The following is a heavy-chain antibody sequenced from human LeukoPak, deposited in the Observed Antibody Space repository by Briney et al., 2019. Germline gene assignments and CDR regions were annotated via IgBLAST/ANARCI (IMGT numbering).Heavy chain of an antibody. CDR2: GGTGGDA. CDR3: ARKDQWKHGWYRIDY. CDR1: GFNLRDCA. Sequence: PGGSLRLSCSVSGFNLRDCAMTWFRQAPGKGLEWVSGGGTGGDAYYADSVKGRFTISRDNSKNMVYLQMNGLRAEDTAIYYRARKDQWKHGWYRIDYWGQGTLVTVSS. D-gene: IGHD6-19*01. V-gene: IGHV3-23*01. J-gene: IGHJ4*02.